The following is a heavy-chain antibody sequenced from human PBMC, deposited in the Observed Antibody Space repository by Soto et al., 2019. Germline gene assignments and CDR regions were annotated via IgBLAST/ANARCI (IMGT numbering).Heavy chain of an antibody. CDR3: ARVYLGYWYCYL. CDR2: IIPVFDTA. J-gene: IGHJ2*01. D-gene: IGHD2-8*01. Sequence: QVQLVQSGAEVKKPGSSVKVSCKASGSTFSNYAISWVRQAPGQGLEWMGGIIPVFDTANYAQKFQGRVTITADTCACTAYTGLNSLRSEDTAISYCARVYLGYWYCYLWGRGTLVTVAS. V-gene: IGHV1-69*14. CDR1: GSTFSNYA.